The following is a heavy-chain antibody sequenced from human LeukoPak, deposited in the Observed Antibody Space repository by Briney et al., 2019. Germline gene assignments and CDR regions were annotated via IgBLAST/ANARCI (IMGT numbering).Heavy chain of an antibody. CDR3: ARNGGSGSYYNIQEYYYYYMDV. Sequence: PSETLSLTCAVYCGSFSGYYWSWIRQPPGKGLEWIREINHSGSTNYNPSLKSRVTISVDTSKNQFSRKLSSVTAADTAVYYCARNGGSGSYYNIQEYYYYYMDVWGKGTTVTISS. D-gene: IGHD3-10*01. CDR2: INHSGST. J-gene: IGHJ6*03. CDR1: CGSFSGYY. V-gene: IGHV4-34*01.